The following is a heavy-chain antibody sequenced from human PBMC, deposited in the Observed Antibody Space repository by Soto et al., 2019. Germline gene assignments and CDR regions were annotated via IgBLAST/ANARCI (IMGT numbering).Heavy chain of an antibody. V-gene: IGHV4-59*01. CDR2: VYSSGST. D-gene: IGHD5-18*01. CDR3: ARDHPHSYGVYYFAY. CDR1: GGSIRNYY. Sequence: PSETLSLTCTVSGGSIRNYYWSWIRQPPGKGLEWIGYVYSSGSTHYNPSLQSRVTISADTSKNQVSLKVNSVTAADTAVYYCARDHPHSYGVYYFAYWGQGTPVTVSS. J-gene: IGHJ4*02.